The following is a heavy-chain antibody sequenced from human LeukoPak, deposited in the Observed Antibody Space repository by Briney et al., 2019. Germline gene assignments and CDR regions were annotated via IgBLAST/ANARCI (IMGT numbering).Heavy chain of an antibody. CDR2: IIPILGIA. CDR1: GGTFSSYA. J-gene: IGHJ4*02. D-gene: IGHD2-15*01. Sequence: GASVKVSCKASGGTFSSYAISWVRQAPGQGLEWMGRIIPILGIANYAQKFQGRVTITADKSTSTAYMELSSLRSEDTAVYYCAANGCSGGSCYGAPPFDYWGQGTLVTVSS. V-gene: IGHV1-69*04. CDR3: AANGCSGGSCYGAPPFDY.